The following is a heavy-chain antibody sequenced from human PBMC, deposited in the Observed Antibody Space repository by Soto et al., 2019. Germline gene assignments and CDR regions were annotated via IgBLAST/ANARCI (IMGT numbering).Heavy chain of an antibody. V-gene: IGHV3-23*01. CDR2: ISGSGGST. CDR1: GFTFSSYA. J-gene: IGHJ4*02. D-gene: IGHD3-3*01. CDR3: AKGHPGLAVTRFLEWATFDY. Sequence: GGSLRLSCAASGFTFSSYAMSWVRQAPGKGLEWVSAISGSGGSTYYADSVKGRFTISRDNSKNTLYLQMNSLRADDTAVYYCAKGHPGLAVTRFLEWATFDYWGQGTLVTVSS.